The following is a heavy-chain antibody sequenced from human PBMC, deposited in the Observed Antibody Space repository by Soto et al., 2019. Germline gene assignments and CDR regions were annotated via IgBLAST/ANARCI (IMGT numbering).Heavy chain of an antibody. J-gene: IGHJ6*02. V-gene: IGHV4-4*02. D-gene: IGHD4-17*01. CDR3: ARGYGDYDVYYYYGMDV. CDR2: IYHSGST. CDR1: GGSISSSNW. Sequence: QVQLQESGPGLVKPSGTLSLTCAVSGGSISSSNWWSWVRQPPGKGLEWIGEIYHSGSTNYNPSLKSSVTISVDKSTIQFSLKLSSVTAADTAVYYCARGYGDYDVYYYYGMDVWGQGTTVTVSS.